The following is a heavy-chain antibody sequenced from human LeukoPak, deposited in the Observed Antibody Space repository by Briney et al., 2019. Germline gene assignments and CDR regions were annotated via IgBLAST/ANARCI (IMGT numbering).Heavy chain of an antibody. CDR3: ARTTTVVTRAFDY. J-gene: IGHJ4*02. D-gene: IGHD4-23*01. Sequence: GGSLRLSCAASGFTFSSYSMNWVRQAPGKGLEWVSSISSSSSYICYADSVKGRFTISRDNAKNSLYLQMNSLRAEDTAVYYCARTTTVVTRAFDYWGQGTLVTVSS. CDR2: ISSSSSYI. CDR1: GFTFSSYS. V-gene: IGHV3-21*01.